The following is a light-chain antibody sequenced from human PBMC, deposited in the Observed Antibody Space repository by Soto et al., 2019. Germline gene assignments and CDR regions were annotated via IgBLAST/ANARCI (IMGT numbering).Light chain of an antibody. Sequence: DIQLTQSPSFLSASVGDRVTITCRASQGISSSLAWFQQKPGKAPKLLIYAASTLQSRVPSRFSGSGSGTDFTLTINCLQPEDFATYYCQQFNTYPHTFGQGTKLEIK. CDR1: QGISSS. CDR3: QQFNTYPHT. CDR2: AAS. J-gene: IGKJ2*01. V-gene: IGKV1-9*01.